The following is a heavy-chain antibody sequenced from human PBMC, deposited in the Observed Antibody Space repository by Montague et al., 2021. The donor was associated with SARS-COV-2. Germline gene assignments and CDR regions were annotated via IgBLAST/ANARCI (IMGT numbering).Heavy chain of an antibody. CDR3: ARDLYWAFDA. Sequence: CAISGDSVAGHMRRSDEHTSALPSHSYRVCRPLLETTRYETYAVSVQSRITITADTSKNQFSLHLNSVTPEDAAVYYCARDLYWAFDAWGLGTTVTVSA. J-gene: IGHJ3*01. V-gene: IGHV6-1*01. D-gene: IGHD2-8*02. CDR2: PLLETTRYE. CDR1: GDSVAGHMRR.